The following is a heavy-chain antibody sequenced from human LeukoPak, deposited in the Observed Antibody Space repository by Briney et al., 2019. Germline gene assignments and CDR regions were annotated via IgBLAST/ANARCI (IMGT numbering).Heavy chain of an antibody. CDR2: IDTSATSM. CDR3: VTDRPGVMDFDF. Sequence: GGSLRLSCAVSGFTFSNFEMIWVRQAPGKGLEWVSHIDTSATSMHYADSVKGRFTISRDNAKNSLFLQMNSLRAEDTAVYYCVTDRPGVMDFDFWGQGTLVTVSS. V-gene: IGHV3-48*03. J-gene: IGHJ4*02. CDR1: GFTFSNFE. D-gene: IGHD2-2*03.